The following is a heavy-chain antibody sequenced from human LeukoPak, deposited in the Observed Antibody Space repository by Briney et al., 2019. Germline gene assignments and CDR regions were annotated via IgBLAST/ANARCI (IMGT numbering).Heavy chain of an antibody. CDR3: ARDWGDGYRGLDY. CDR2: IYHTGGT. V-gene: IGHV4-59*01. CDR1: GGSISGYI. D-gene: IGHD5-24*01. J-gene: IGHJ4*02. Sequence: PSESLSLTCSVSGGSISGYIWSWVRQPPGKGLQWIAYIYHTGGTNYNPSLKSRVTISVDTSKNQFSLKLSSVTAADTAVYYCARDWGDGYRGLDYWGQGTLVTVSS.